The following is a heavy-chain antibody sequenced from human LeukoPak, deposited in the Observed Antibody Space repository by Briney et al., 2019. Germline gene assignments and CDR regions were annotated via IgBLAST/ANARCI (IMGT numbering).Heavy chain of an antibody. V-gene: IGHV1-46*01. D-gene: IGHD6-6*01. J-gene: IGHJ6*03. CDR3: ARSKSSSYYYYYYMDV. CDR2: INPSGGST. CDR1: GGTFSSYA. Sequence: ASVKVSCKASGGTFSSYAISWVRQAPGQGLEWMGIINPSGGSTSYAQKFQGRVTMTRDMSTSTVYMELSSLRSEDTAVYYCARSKSSSYYYYYYMDVWGKGTTVTVSS.